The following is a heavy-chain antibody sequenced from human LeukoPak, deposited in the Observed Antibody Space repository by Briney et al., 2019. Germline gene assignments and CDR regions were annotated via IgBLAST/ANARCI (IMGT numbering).Heavy chain of an antibody. CDR3: ARSSHYYDAFDI. CDR2: INPNSGGT. J-gene: IGHJ3*02. V-gene: IGHV1-2*02. D-gene: IGHD3-10*01. Sequence: GASVKVSCKASGYTFTGYYMHWVRQAPGQGPEWMGWINPNSGGTNYAQKFQGRVTMTRDTSISTAYMELSRLRSDDTAVYYCARSSHYYDAFDIWGQGTMVTFSS. CDR1: GYTFTGYY.